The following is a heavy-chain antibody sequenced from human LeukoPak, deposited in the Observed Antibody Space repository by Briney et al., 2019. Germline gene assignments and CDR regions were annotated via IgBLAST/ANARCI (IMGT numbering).Heavy chain of an antibody. D-gene: IGHD1-7*01. CDR2: IRYDGSNK. CDR1: GFTFSSYG. J-gene: IGHJ4*02. Sequence: GGSLRLSCAASGFTFSSYGMHWVRQAPGKGLEWVAFIRYDGSNKYYADSVKGRFTISRDNSKNALYLQMNSLRAEDTAVYYCAKGGWHQLLGMTGTTWLYWGQGTLVTVSS. CDR3: AKGGWHQLLGMTGTTWLY. V-gene: IGHV3-30*02.